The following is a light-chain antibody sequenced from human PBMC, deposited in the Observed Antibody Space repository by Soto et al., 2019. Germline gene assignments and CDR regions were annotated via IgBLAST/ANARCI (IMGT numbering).Light chain of an antibody. CDR2: DDK. CDR1: SSNIVTNP. J-gene: IGLJ1*01. Sequence: VLTQPPSAXATPCHRVTISCSGGSSNIVTNPVAWYQQLPGTAPKLLINDDKHRPSGVPERFSASRSGTSASLEISGLKSEDEADYFCGTWDASMSGYVFGTGTKVTVL. V-gene: IGLV1-44*01. CDR3: GTWDASMSGYV.